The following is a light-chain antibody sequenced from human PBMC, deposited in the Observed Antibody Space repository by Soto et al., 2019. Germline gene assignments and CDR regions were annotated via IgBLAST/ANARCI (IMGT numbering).Light chain of an antibody. Sequence: EIVMTLSPATLSVSTGERAILSCRASQTVNNNYLAWCQQKPGQAPRLLIYGASSRATIIPARFSGSGSGTEFTLTISSLQSEDFAVYYCQQYNKWPRTFGQGTKVDIK. J-gene: IGKJ1*01. CDR1: QTVNNNY. CDR2: GAS. CDR3: QQYNKWPRT. V-gene: IGKV3-15*01.